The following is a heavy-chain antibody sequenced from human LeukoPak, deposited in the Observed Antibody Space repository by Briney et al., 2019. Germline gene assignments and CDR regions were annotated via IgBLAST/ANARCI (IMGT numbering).Heavy chain of an antibody. J-gene: IGHJ5*02. CDR3: ARAVAAAGRSWWFDP. CDR2: ISSSSSYM. Sequence: GGSLRLSCAASGFTFSSYSMNWVRQAPGKGLEWVSSISSSSSYMYYADSAKGRFTISRDNAKNSLYLQMNSLRAEDTAVYYCARAVAAAGRSWWFDPWGQGTLVTVSS. CDR1: GFTFSSYS. V-gene: IGHV3-21*01. D-gene: IGHD6-13*01.